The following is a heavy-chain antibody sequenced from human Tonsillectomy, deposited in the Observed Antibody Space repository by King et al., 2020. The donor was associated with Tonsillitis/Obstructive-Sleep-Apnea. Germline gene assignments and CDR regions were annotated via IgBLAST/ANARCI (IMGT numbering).Heavy chain of an antibody. D-gene: IGHD3-16*01. V-gene: IGHV1-18*01. J-gene: IGHJ6*03. CDR1: GYTFSSYG. CDR3: ARVRVTFGGVISYYMDV. Sequence: QLVQSGAEVKKPGASVNVSCKASGYTFSSYGISWVRKAPGQGLEWMGWISGYNGNTNYAQKFQGRVTMTTDTSTSTSYMDLRSLRSDDTAVYYCARVRVTFGGVISYYMDVWGKGTTVTVSS. CDR2: ISGYNGNT.